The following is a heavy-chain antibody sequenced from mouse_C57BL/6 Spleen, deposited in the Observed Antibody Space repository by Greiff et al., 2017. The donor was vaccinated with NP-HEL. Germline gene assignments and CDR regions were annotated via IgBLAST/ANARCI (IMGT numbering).Heavy chain of an antibody. D-gene: IGHD2-1*01. CDR3: ARDYGNYLDY. CDR1: GFTFSDYY. V-gene: IGHV5-16*01. J-gene: IGHJ2*01. CDR2: INYDGSST. Sequence: DVKLVESEGGLVQPGSSMKLSCTASGFTFSDYYMAWVRQVPEKGLEWVANINYDGSSTYYLDSLKSRFIISRDNAKNILYLQMSSLKSEDTATYYCARDYGNYLDYWGQGTTLTVSS.